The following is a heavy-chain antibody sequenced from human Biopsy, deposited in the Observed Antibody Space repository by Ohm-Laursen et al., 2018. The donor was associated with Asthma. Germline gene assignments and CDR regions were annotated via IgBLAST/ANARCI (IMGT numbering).Heavy chain of an antibody. J-gene: IGHJ6*02. Sequence: SVKVSCKAPGGTFSNFAISWVRQAPGQGLEWLGGIMTVFGTTNYAQKFKGRVTITADESTSTAYMEVTSLRSEDTAIYYCARCQVGYSSGWSLLLKKIYYSGMDVWGQGTAVTVSS. V-gene: IGHV1-69*13. D-gene: IGHD6-19*01. CDR3: ARCQVGYSSGWSLLLKKIYYSGMDV. CDR2: IMTVFGTT. CDR1: GGTFSNFA.